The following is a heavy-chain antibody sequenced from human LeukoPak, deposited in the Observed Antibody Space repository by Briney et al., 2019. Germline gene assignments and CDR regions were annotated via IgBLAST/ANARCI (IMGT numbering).Heavy chain of an antibody. J-gene: IGHJ4*02. V-gene: IGHV4-34*01. CDR2: INNSGST. CDR1: GGSFSGYY. D-gene: IGHD2-2*01. CDR3: ARERCSSISCYEGFDY. Sequence: SETLSLTCVVYGGSFSGYYWSWIRPPPGKGLEWIGEINNSGSTNYNPSLKSRVTISVDTSKNQFSLKLSSVTAADTAVYYCARERCSSISCYEGFDYWGQGTLVTVSS.